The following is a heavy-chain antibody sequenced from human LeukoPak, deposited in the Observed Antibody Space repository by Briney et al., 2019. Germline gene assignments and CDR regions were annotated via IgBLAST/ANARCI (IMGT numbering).Heavy chain of an antibody. CDR2: ISNDGSIQ. D-gene: IGHD6-13*01. J-gene: IGHJ4*02. Sequence: GRSLRLSCAASGFTFRYYAMHWVRQAPGKGLEWVAVISNDGSIQYYTDSVKGRFIISRDDSKNRMYLQMNSLRSEDTAVYYCARGLRMLSRAAAAWRPLGYWGQGTLVTVSS. CDR1: GFTFRYYA. V-gene: IGHV3-30-3*01. CDR3: ARGLRMLSRAAAAWRPLGY.